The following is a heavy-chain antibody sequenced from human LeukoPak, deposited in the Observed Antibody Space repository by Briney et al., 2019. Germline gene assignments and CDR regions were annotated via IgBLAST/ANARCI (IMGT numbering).Heavy chain of an antibody. Sequence: SETLSLTCTVSGGSISSYYWSWIRQPAGKGLEWIGRIYSSGSTNYNPSLRSRVTLSVDTSKNQFSLKLTSVTAADTAVYYCARHLWDYYYGMDIWGQGTTVTVS. CDR3: ARHLWDYYYGMDI. CDR2: IYSSGST. CDR1: GGSISSYY. J-gene: IGHJ6*02. V-gene: IGHV4-4*07. D-gene: IGHD2-21*01.